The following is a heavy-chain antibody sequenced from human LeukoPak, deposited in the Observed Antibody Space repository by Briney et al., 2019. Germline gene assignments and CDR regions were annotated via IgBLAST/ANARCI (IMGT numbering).Heavy chain of an antibody. CDR1: GFTFSSYW. CDR2: INSDGSST. V-gene: IGHV3-74*01. CDR3: ARGSWAYYFDY. D-gene: IGHD6-13*01. Sequence: GGSLRLSCAAPGFTFSSYWMHWVRQAPGKGLVWVSRINSDGSSTSYADSVKGRFTISRDNAKNTLYLQMNSLRAEDTAVYYCARGSWAYYFDYWGQGTLVTVSS. J-gene: IGHJ4*02.